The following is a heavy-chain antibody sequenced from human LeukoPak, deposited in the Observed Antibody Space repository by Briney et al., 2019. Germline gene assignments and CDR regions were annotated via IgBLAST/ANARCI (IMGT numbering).Heavy chain of an antibody. J-gene: IGHJ6*03. CDR3: ARDPGYSSSWCSDYYYMDV. D-gene: IGHD6-13*01. CDR1: GYTFTSYG. V-gene: IGHV1-18*01. Sequence: ASVKVSCKASGYTFTSYGISWVRQPPGQGLEWMGWISAYNGNTNYAQKLQGRVTMTTDTSTSTAYMELRSLRSNDTAVYYCARDPGYSSSWCSDYYYMDVWGKGTTVTVSS. CDR2: ISAYNGNT.